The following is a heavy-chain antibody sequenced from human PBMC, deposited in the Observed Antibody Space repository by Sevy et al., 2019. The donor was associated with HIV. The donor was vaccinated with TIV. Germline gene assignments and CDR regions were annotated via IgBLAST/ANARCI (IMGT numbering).Heavy chain of an antibody. V-gene: IGHV3-33*01. CDR3: ARDPIPVTDDYYHYGMDV. CDR2: IWYDGSNK. J-gene: IGHJ6*02. D-gene: IGHD4-4*01. Sequence: GGSLRLSCAASGFTFSSYGMHWVRQAPGKGLEWVAVIWYDGSNKYYADSVKGRFTISRDNSKNTLYLQMNSLRAEDTAVYYCARDPIPVTDDYYHYGMDVWGQGTTVTVSS. CDR1: GFTFSSYG.